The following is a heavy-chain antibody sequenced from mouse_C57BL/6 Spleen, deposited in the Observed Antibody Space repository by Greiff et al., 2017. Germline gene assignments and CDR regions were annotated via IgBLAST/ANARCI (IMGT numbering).Heavy chain of an antibody. V-gene: IGHV1-74*01. J-gene: IGHJ2*01. Sequence: KQRPGQGLEWIGRIHPSDSDTNYNQKFKGKATLTVDKSSSTAYMQLSSLTSEDSAVYYCATLYYDYLFDYWGQGTTLTVSS. D-gene: IGHD2-4*01. CDR2: IHPSDSDT. CDR3: ATLYYDYLFDY.